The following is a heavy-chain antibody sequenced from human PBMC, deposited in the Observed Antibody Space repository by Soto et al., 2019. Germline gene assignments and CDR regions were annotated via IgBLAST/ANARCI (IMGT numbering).Heavy chain of an antibody. CDR3: ARHSGYSSRNNWFDP. J-gene: IGHJ5*02. CDR1: GGSISSSSYY. Sequence: SETLSLTCTVSGGSISSSSYYWGWIRQPPGKVLEWIGSIYYSGSTYYNPSLKSRVTISVDTSKNQFSLKLSSVTAADTAVYYCARHSGYSSRNNWFDPWGQGTLVTVSS. D-gene: IGHD6-13*01. V-gene: IGHV4-39*01. CDR2: IYYSGST.